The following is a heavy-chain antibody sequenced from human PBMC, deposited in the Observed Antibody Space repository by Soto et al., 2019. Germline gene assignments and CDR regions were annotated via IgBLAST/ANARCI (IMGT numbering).Heavy chain of an antibody. CDR1: GYTFTGYY. J-gene: IGHJ6*02. V-gene: IGHV1-2*04. CDR2: INPNSGGT. D-gene: IGHD2-15*01. Sequence: ASVKVSCKASGYTFTGYYMHWVRQAPGQGLEWMGWINPNSGGTNYAQKFQGWVTMTRDTSISTAYMELSRLRSDDTAVYYCARGYCSGGSCPTYYGIDVRGQGTTVTVSS. CDR3: ARGYCSGGSCPTYYGIDV.